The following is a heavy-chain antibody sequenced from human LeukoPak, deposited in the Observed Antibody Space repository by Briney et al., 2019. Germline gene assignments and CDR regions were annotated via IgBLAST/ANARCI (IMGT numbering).Heavy chain of an antibody. CDR2: IYYSGST. CDR1: GGSISSYY. Sequence: TSGTLSLTCTVSGGSISSYYWSWIRQPPGKGLEWIGYIYYSGSTNYNPSLKSRVTISVDTSKNQFSLKLSSVTAADTAVYYCARAGPREDYWGQGTLVTVSS. J-gene: IGHJ4*02. V-gene: IGHV4-59*01. CDR3: ARAGPREDY.